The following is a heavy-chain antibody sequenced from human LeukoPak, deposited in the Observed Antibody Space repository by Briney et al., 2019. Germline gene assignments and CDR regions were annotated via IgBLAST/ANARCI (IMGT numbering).Heavy chain of an antibody. CDR1: GFTFSSYG. CDR3: AKDLRLYDYVWGSYRLDY. Sequence: GGSLRLSCAASGFTFSSYGMHWVRQAPGKGLEWVAVISYDGSNKYYADSVKGRFTITRDNSKNTLYLQMNSLRAEDTAVYYCAKDLRLYDYVWGSYRLDYWGQGTLVNVSS. D-gene: IGHD3-16*02. V-gene: IGHV3-30*18. J-gene: IGHJ4*02. CDR2: ISYDGSNK.